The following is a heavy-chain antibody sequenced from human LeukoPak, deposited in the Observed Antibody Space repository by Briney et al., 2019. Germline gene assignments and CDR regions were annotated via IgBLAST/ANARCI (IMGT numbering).Heavy chain of an antibody. CDR3: ARTYYYDSSGYSTAFDY. CDR2: IYPGDSDT. CDR1: GYSFTSYW. D-gene: IGHD3-22*01. J-gene: IGHJ4*02. Sequence: GESLKISCKGSGYSFTSYWIGWVRQMPGKGLEWMGIIYPGDSDTRYSPSFQGQVTISADKSISTAYLPWSSLKASDTAMYYCARTYYYDSSGYSTAFDYWGQGTLVTVSS. V-gene: IGHV5-51*03.